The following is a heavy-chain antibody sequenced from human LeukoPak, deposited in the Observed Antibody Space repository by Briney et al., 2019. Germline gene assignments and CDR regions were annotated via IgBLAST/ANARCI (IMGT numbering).Heavy chain of an antibody. CDR3: AREGYGDYHDAFDI. D-gene: IGHD4-17*01. CDR1: GFTFSSYW. J-gene: IGHJ3*02. CDR2: IKQDGSEK. Sequence: GGSLRLSCAASGFTFSSYWMSWVRQAPGKGLEWVANIKQDGSEKYYVDSVKGRFTISRDNAKNSLYLQMNSLRAEETAVYDCAREGYGDYHDAFDIWGQGTRVTVSS. V-gene: IGHV3-7*01.